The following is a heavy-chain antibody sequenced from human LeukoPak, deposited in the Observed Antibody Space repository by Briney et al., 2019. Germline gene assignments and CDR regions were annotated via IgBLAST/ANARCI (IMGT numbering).Heavy chain of an antibody. Sequence: SETLSLTCTVSGGSISSSSYYWGWIRQPPGKGLEWIGSIYYSGSTYYNPSLKSRVTISVDTSKNQFSLKLSSVTAADTAVYYCAGGQMRLGELSLFPFDYWGQGTLVTVSS. J-gene: IGHJ4*02. CDR3: AGGQMRLGELSLFPFDY. CDR2: IYYSGST. V-gene: IGHV4-39*01. D-gene: IGHD3-16*02. CDR1: GGSISSSSYY.